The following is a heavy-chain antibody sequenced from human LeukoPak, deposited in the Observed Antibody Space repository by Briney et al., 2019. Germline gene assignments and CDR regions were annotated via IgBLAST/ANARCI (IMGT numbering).Heavy chain of an antibody. V-gene: IGHV3-30*04. CDR2: ISYDGSNK. J-gene: IGHJ4*02. CDR1: GFTFSSFA. Sequence: GGSLRLSCAASGFTFSSFAMHWVRQAPGKGLEWVAVISYDGSNKYHADSVKGRFTISRDNSKNTQYLQMNSLRAEDTAVYYCARDRVAAAGTFDYWGQGTQVTVSS. D-gene: IGHD6-13*01. CDR3: ARDRVAAAGTFDY.